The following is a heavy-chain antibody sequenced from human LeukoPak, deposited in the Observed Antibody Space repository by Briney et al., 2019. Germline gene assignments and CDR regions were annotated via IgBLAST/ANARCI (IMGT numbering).Heavy chain of an antibody. CDR1: GGTFSSYA. CDR2: IIPILGIA. V-gene: IGHV1-69*04. D-gene: IGHD5-12*01. Sequence: ASVKVSCKASGGTFSSYAISWVRQAPGQGLEWMGRIIPILGIANYAQKFQGRVTITADKSTGTAYMELSSLRSEDTAVYYCAREGTSGYDSDAFDIWGQGTMVTVSS. CDR3: AREGTSGYDSDAFDI. J-gene: IGHJ3*02.